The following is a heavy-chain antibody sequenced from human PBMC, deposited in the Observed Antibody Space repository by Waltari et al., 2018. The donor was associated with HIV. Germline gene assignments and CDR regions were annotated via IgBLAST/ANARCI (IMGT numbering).Heavy chain of an antibody. D-gene: IGHD1-26*01. CDR3: ASFIALPEGATTPHYYWGMDV. J-gene: IGHJ6*02. CDR1: GYTFTGYD. CDR2: INPNSGGT. Sequence: QLQLVQSGAEVKKPGASVKVSCKASGYTFTGYDMHWVRQAPGQGLEWMGWINPNSGGTNYAQKFQGRVTMTRETSIRTAYTELSRHRSDDTAVYFCASFIALPEGATTPHYYWGMDVWGQGTTVTVSS. V-gene: IGHV1-2*02.